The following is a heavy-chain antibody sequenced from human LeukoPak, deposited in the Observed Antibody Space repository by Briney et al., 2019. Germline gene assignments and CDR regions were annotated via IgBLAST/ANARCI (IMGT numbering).Heavy chain of an antibody. CDR2: INPQSGDT. Sequence: ASVKVSCKASGYTFIGYYIHWVRQAPGQGLEWMGWINPQSGDTNYRKKFQGRVTVTRDTSITTGYMELRRLTSDDTAFYFCARGSEYYFDQWGQGTLVTISS. CDR3: ARGSEYYFDQ. V-gene: IGHV1-2*02. CDR1: GYTFIGYY. J-gene: IGHJ4*02.